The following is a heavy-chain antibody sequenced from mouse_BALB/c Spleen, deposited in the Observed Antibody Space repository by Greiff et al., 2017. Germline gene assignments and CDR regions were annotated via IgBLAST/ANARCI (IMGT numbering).Heavy chain of an antibody. Sequence: VQLQQSGAELVKPGASVKLSCTASGFNIKDTYMHWVKQRPEQGLEWIGRIDPANGNTKYDPKFQGKATITADTSSNTAYLQLSSLTSEDTAVYYCARGGVLPYWYFDVWGAGTTVTVSS. CDR3: ARGGVLPYWYFDV. CDR1: GFNIKDTY. D-gene: IGHD2-14*01. V-gene: IGHV14-3*02. J-gene: IGHJ1*01. CDR2: IDPANGNT.